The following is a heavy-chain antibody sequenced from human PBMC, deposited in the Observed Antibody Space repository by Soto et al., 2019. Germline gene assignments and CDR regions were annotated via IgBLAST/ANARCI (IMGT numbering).Heavy chain of an antibody. J-gene: IGHJ4*02. CDR2: IYYSGST. CDR3: ARYSNYRLFDY. D-gene: IGHD4-4*01. V-gene: IGHV4-59*01. Sequence: QVQLQESGPGLVKPSETLSLTCTVSGGSISSYYWSWIRQPPGKGLEWIGYIYYSGSTNYNPSLKSRVTISVDTSKNQFSLKLSSVTAADTAVYYCARYSNYRLFDYWGQGTLVTVSS. CDR1: GGSISSYY.